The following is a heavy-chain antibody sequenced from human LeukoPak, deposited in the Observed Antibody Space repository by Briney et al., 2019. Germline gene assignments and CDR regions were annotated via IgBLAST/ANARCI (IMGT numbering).Heavy chain of an antibody. CDR1: GFTFDSYA. Sequence: GGSLSLSCAASGFTFDSYAMTWVRQTPGKGLEWVSSISGGGGITNYADSVKGRFTISRDNSKYTLFLQMNSLRAEDTAVYYCAKYGVDCSSTSCYLLYYMDVWGKGTTVTVSS. J-gene: IGHJ6*03. CDR2: ISGGGGIT. V-gene: IGHV3-23*01. CDR3: AKYGVDCSSTSCYLLYYMDV. D-gene: IGHD2-2*01.